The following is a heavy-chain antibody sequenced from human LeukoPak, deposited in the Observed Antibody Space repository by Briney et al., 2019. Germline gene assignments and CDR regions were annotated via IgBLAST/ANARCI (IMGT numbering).Heavy chain of an antibody. CDR1: GGTFSSYA. V-gene: IGHV1-69*13. CDR2: IIPIFGTA. CDR3: ARDSSGWDDAFDI. J-gene: IGHJ3*02. Sequence: ASVKVSCKASGGTFSSYAISWVRQAPGQGLEWMGGIIPIFGTANYAQKFQGRVTITADESTSTAYMELSSLRSEDTAVYYCARDSSGWDDAFDIWGQGTMVTVSS. D-gene: IGHD6-19*01.